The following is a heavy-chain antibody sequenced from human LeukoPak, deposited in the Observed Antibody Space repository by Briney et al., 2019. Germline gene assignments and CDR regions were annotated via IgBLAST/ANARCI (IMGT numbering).Heavy chain of an antibody. CDR2: IYYSGST. V-gene: IGHV4-59*01. J-gene: IGHJ5*02. Sequence: NPSETLSLTCTVSGGSISSYYWSWIRQPPGKGLEWIGYIYYSGSTNYNPSLKSRVTISVDTSKNQFSLKLSSVTAADTAVYYCARGSRRYCSGGSCRGWFDPWGQGTLVTVSS. CDR1: GGSISSYY. D-gene: IGHD2-15*01. CDR3: ARGSRRYCSGGSCRGWFDP.